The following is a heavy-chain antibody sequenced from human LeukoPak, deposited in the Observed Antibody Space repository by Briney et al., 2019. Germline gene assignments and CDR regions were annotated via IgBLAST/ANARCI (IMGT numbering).Heavy chain of an antibody. J-gene: IGHJ6*02. V-gene: IGHV4-30-2*01. Sequence: SQTLSLTCAVSGGSISSGGYSWSWIRQPPGKGLEWIGYIYHSGSTNYNPSLKSRVTISVDTSKNQFSLKLSSVTAADTAVYYCARGRITMVRGVIIFRVNIGMDVWGQGTTVTVSS. CDR1: GGSISSGGYS. CDR3: ARGRITMVRGVIIFRVNIGMDV. CDR2: IYHSGST. D-gene: IGHD3-10*01.